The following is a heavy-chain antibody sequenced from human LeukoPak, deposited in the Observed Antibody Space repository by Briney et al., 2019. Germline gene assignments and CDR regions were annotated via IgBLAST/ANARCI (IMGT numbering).Heavy chain of an antibody. D-gene: IGHD6-19*01. CDR1: GGSISSYY. J-gene: IGHJ4*02. V-gene: IGHV4-59*01. Sequence: SETLSLTCTVSGGSISSYYWSWIRQPPGKGLEWIGYIYHSGSTNYNPSLKSRVTISVDTSKNQFSLKLSSVTAADTAVYHCARDQTGYSSGWSSSGFDYWGQGTLVTVSS. CDR2: IYHSGST. CDR3: ARDQTGYSSGWSSSGFDY.